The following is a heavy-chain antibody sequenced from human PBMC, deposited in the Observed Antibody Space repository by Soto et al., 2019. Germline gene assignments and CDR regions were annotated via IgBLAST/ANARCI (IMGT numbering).Heavy chain of an antibody. CDR3: ARAISGYVT. CDR1: GITYTTYA. J-gene: IGHJ5*02. Sequence: QVQVVQSGAEVKKPGASVKVSXKASGITYTTYAIHWVRQAPGQGLEWMGWINTGNGNTRYSQRFQGRVTLTTDTSARTAYMDLSSLTSEDTAVYYCARAISGYVTWGQGTLITVSS. CDR2: INTGNGNT. V-gene: IGHV1-3*04. D-gene: IGHD5-12*01.